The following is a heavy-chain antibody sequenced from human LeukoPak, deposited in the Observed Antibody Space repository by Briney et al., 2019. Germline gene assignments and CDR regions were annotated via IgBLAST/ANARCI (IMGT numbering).Heavy chain of an antibody. V-gene: IGHV6-1*01. Sequence: SQTLSLTCAISGDSVSSNSASWDWIRQSPSRGLEWLGRTYYRSKWYNGYALSVKSRIVINADTSKNQFSLQLRSLTPEDTAVYYCAGLTGVMGDWGQGTLVTVSS. CDR1: GDSVSSNSAS. CDR3: AGLTGVMGD. D-gene: IGHD1-20*01. CDR2: TYYRSKWYN. J-gene: IGHJ4*02.